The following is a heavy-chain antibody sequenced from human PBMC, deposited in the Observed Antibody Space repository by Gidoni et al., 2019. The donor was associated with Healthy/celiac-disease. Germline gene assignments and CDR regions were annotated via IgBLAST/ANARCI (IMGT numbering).Heavy chain of an antibody. J-gene: IGHJ5*02. D-gene: IGHD4-17*01. V-gene: IGHV1-18*01. Sequence: VQSGAEAKKPGASVKVSCKVSGYTFTSYGISWVRQAPGQGLEWMGWISAYNGNTNYAQKLQGRVTMTTDTSTSTAYMELRSLRSDDTAVYYCARDGDYGDYASSPHAWGQGTLVTVSS. CDR1: GYTFTSYG. CDR3: ARDGDYGDYASSPHA. CDR2: ISAYNGNT.